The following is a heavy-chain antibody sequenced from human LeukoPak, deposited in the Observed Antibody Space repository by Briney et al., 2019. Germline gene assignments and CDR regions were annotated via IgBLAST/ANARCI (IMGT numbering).Heavy chain of an antibody. D-gene: IGHD6-13*01. CDR2: IYSGGST. J-gene: IGHJ5*02. V-gene: IGHV3-66*01. CDR1: GFTVSSNY. Sequence: GGSLRLSCAASGFTVSSNYMSWVRQAPGKGLEWVSVIYSGGSTYYADSVKGRFTISRDNSKNTLYLQMNSLRAEDTAVYYCAKDFRRIAAADFWFDPWGQGTLVTVSS. CDR3: AKDFRRIAAADFWFDP.